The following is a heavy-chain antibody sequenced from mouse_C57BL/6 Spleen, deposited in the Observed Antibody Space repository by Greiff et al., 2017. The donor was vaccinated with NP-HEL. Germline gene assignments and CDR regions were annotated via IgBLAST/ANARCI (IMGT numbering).Heavy chain of an antibody. D-gene: IGHD1-1*01. CDR1: GYTFTDYN. Sequence: VQLQQSGPELVKPGASVKIPCKASGYTFTDYNMDWVKQSHGKSLEWIGDINPNNGGTIYNQKFKGKATLTVDKSSSTAYMELRSLTSEDTAVYYCARSTLYYGSSYDFDYWGQGTTLTVSS. CDR2: INPNNGGT. CDR3: ARSTLYYGSSYDFDY. V-gene: IGHV1-18*01. J-gene: IGHJ2*01.